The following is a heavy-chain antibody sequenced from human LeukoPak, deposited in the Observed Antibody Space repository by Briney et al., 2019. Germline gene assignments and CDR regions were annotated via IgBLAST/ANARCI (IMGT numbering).Heavy chain of an antibody. J-gene: IGHJ4*02. V-gene: IGHV3-30*04. Sequence: GGSLKLSCAASGFNFTRSAMHWVRQAPGKGLEWVAVISYDGSNKYYADSVKGRFTISRDNSKNTLYLQMNSLRAEDTAVYYCARELAAAGGDYWGQGTLVTVSA. D-gene: IGHD6-13*01. CDR2: ISYDGSNK. CDR3: ARELAAAGGDY. CDR1: GFNFTRSA.